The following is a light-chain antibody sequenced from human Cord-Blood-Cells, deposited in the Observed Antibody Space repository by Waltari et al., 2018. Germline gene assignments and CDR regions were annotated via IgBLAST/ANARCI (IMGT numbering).Light chain of an antibody. CDR2: WAS. V-gene: IGKV4-1*01. Sequence: DIVMTQSPDSLAVSLGERATINCKSSQSVLYSSNNKNYLAWYQQKPGQPPKLLIYWASTRXXXVXXRFSGSGSGTDFTLTISSLQAEDVAVYYCQQYYSTPYTFGQGTKLEIK. J-gene: IGKJ2*01. CDR3: QQYYSTPYT. CDR1: QSVLYSSNNKNY.